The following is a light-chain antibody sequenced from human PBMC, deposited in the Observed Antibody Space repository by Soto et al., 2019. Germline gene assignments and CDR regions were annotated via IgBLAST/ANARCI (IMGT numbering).Light chain of an antibody. V-gene: IGKV1-39*01. CDR3: QQDYSHLYT. CDR1: ESISRH. CDR2: AAS. Sequence: DIQMSQSPSSLSASVGDRVTITCRAAESISRHLNWYQKKPGIAPDLLIYAASTLQNGVPSRVTGSGSGTDFTLTIACLQLEDFATYYGQQDYSHLYTFGQGTRLLSK. J-gene: IGKJ5*01.